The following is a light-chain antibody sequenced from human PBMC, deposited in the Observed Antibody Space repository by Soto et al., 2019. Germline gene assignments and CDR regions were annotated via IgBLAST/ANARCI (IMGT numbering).Light chain of an antibody. J-gene: IGKJ1*01. V-gene: IGKV3-20*01. Sequence: PGTLTLSLGERATLSCRDSQSVSNNYLAWYQQKAGQVPGLLIYGASNRATGIPDRFSGSGSGTDFTLTISRQEPEDFAVYYCQQYGSSGTFGQGTKVDIK. CDR3: QQYGSSGT. CDR1: QSVSNNY. CDR2: GAS.